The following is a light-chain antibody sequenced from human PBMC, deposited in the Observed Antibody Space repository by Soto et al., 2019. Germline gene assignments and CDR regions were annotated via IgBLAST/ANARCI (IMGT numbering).Light chain of an antibody. CDR3: AAWDDRLNGWV. CDR2: SNN. CDR1: SSNIGSNT. J-gene: IGLJ3*02. Sequence: QSVLTQPPSASGTPGQRVTISCSGSSSNIGSNTVNWYQQLPGTAPKLLIYSNNQRPSGVPDRFSGSKSGTSASLAISGLQSVDEADYYCAAWDDRLNGWVLGGGTKLTVL. V-gene: IGLV1-44*01.